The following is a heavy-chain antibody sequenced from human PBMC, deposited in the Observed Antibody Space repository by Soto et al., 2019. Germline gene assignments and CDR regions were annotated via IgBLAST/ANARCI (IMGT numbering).Heavy chain of an antibody. CDR3: ERHQNLRCFFHL. J-gene: IGHJ2*01. CDR2: VYSTGGS. V-gene: IGHV4-39*01. CDR1: GGSITDSKYY. Sequence: QLQLEESGPGLVSASETLSLSCSVSGGSITDSKYYWGWVRQSPGKGLEWVGSVYSTGGSYYTPSLESRRTRGVDSSIKSFSLTFTCVSAADAAVYSCERHQNLRCFFHLWGRVARITVS. D-gene: IGHD3-16*01.